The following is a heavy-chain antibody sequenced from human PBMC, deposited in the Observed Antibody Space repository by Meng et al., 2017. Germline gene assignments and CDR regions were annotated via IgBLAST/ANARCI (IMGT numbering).Heavy chain of an antibody. CDR1: GYTFTGYY. J-gene: IGHJ4*02. CDR3: AREWGSGWYVMDY. CDR2: INPNSGGT. Sequence: QGQLVQVGAEVKKPGASVKVSCQASGYTFTGYYMHWVRQAPGQGLEWMGRINPNSGGTNYAQKFQGRVTMTRDTSISTAYMELSRLRSDDTAVYYCAREWGSGWYVMDYWGQGTLVTVSS. V-gene: IGHV1-2*06. D-gene: IGHD6-19*01.